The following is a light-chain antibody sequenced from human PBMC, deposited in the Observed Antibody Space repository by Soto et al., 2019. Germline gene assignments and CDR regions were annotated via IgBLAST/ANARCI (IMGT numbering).Light chain of an antibody. CDR2: GAS. CDR1: RSVNNNY. J-gene: IGKJ1*01. Sequence: EIVLTQSPGTLSLSPGERATLSCRASRSVNNNYLAWYQQKPGQAPRLLIFGASSRDTGIPDRFIGSGSGTECILTISRLEPDDFAIYHCHQHGGSPETFGQGTNVEIK. CDR3: HQHGGSPET. V-gene: IGKV3-20*01.